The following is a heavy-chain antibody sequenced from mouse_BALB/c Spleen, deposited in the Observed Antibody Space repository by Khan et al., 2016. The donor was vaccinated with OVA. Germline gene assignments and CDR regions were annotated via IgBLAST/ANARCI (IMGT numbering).Heavy chain of an antibody. CDR1: GYTFTAYW. J-gene: IGHJ3*01. CDR3: ARRGGYGIVAD. CDR2: LNPSPVYT. D-gene: IGHD1-1*02. Sequence: HVPLQQSGAQLAKPGASVKMSCKASGYTFTAYWMPWVKQRPGQGLDLIAYLNPSPVYTASNQKFKAKATLTAAKSSSTAYMQLNSLTSEYPAVYYCARRGGYGIVADWGQGTLVTVAA. V-gene: IGHV1-7*01.